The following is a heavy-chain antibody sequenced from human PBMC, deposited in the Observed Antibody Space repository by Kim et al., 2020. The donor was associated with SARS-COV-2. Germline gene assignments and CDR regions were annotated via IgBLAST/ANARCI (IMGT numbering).Heavy chain of an antibody. CDR1: GGVFSSYA. V-gene: IGHV1-69*13. Sequence: SVKVSCKASGGVFSSYAISWVRQAPGQGLEWMGGIIPIFGTANYAQKFQGRVTITADESTSTAYMELSGLRSEDTAMYYCARGRGIVVAGGNFWAFDIWGQGTVVTVSS. CDR3: ARGRGIVVAGGNFWAFDI. CDR2: IIPIFGTA. D-gene: IGHD6-19*01. J-gene: IGHJ3*02.